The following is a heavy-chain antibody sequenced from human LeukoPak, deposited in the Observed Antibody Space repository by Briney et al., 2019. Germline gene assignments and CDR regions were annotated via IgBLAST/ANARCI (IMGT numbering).Heavy chain of an antibody. CDR3: ARDFLYYYGSGSYYNRDYYYMDV. CDR1: GGSISSYY. D-gene: IGHD3-10*01. V-gene: IGHV4-4*07. Sequence: SGTLSLTCTVSGGSISSYYWSWIRQPAGKGLEWIGRIYTSGSTNYNPSLKSRVTMSVDTSKNQFSLKLSSVTAADTAVYYCARDFLYYYGSGSYYNRDYYYMDVWGKGTTVTISS. J-gene: IGHJ6*03. CDR2: IYTSGST.